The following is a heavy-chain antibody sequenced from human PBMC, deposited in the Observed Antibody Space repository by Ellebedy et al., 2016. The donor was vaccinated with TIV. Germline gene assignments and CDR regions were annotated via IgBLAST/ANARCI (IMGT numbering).Heavy chain of an antibody. CDR1: GGTFSSYA. D-gene: IGHD5-18*01. Sequence: SVKVSXXASGGTFSSYAISWVRQAPGQGLEWMGRIIPILGIANYAQKFQGRVTITADKSTSTAYMELSRLRSDNTAVYYCARGGYSYGYNWFNPWGQGTLVTVSS. CDR2: IIPILGIA. J-gene: IGHJ5*02. V-gene: IGHV1-69*04. CDR3: ARGGYSYGYNWFNP.